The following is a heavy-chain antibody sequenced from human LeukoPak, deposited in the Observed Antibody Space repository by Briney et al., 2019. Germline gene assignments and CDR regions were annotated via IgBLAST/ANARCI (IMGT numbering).Heavy chain of an antibody. CDR3: AKVGALIAAAGSFDY. J-gene: IGHJ4*02. Sequence: GGSLRLSCAASGFTFDDYAMHWVRQAPGKGLEWVSGISWNSGSIGYADSVKGRFTISRDNAKNSLYLQMNSLRAEDTALYYCAKVGALIAAAGSFDYWGQGTLVTVSS. CDR1: GFTFDDYA. CDR2: ISWNSGSI. D-gene: IGHD6-13*01. V-gene: IGHV3-9*01.